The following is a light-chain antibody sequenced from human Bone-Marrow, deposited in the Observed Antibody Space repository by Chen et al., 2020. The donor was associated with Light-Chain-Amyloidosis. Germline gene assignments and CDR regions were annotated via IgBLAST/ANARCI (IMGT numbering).Light chain of an antibody. V-gene: IGLV1-44*01. Sequence: QSVLLQPPSTSGTPGQRVTLSCSGSSSNIGGNPVNWYRQLPGTAPTLLIYPNNQRPSGVPDRFSGSKSGTSASLAISGLQSDDEADYYCAAWDDSLNAWAFGGGTKLTVL. J-gene: IGLJ2*01. CDR1: SSNIGGNP. CDR2: PNN. CDR3: AAWDDSLNAWA.